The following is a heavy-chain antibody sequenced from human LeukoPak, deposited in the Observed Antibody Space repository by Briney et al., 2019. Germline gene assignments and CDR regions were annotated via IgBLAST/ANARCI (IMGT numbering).Heavy chain of an antibody. D-gene: IGHD2-2*01. CDR3: ARDVGEYCSSTNCYASHY. Sequence: ASVKVSCKASGYTFTGYYMHWVRQAPGQGLEWMGWINPHRGGTNYAQKFQGGVTMTRDTSITTAYMELSSLRSDDTAVYYCARDVGEYCSSTNCYASHYWGQGTLVTVSS. J-gene: IGHJ4*02. V-gene: IGHV1-2*02. CDR1: GYTFTGYY. CDR2: INPHRGGT.